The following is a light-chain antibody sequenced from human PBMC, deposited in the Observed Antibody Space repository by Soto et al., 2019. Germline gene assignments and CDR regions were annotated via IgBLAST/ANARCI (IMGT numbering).Light chain of an antibody. CDR2: EVS. Sequence: QSALTQPASVSGSPGQSITISCTGTSSDVGGYNYVSWYQQHPGNAPKLIIYEVSDRPSGVSNRFSGSKSGNTASLTISGLKAEDGDDYYGTYFTSLSPPVFGGGTKLTVL. CDR3: TYFTSLSPPV. V-gene: IGLV2-14*01. CDR1: SSDVGGYNY. J-gene: IGLJ3*02.